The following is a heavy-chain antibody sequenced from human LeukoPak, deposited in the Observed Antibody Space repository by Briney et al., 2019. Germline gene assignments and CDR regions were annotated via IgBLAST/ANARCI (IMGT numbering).Heavy chain of an antibody. J-gene: IGHJ4*02. CDR1: GFTFGSYA. CDR3: AKQTTGYYGSGVGF. V-gene: IGHV3-23*01. Sequence: GGSLRLSCVASGFTFGSYAMSWVRQAPGKGLEWVSSIRDSGDIAHYADPVRGRFTISRDNSKNTLYLQMSSLRPEDTAVYFCAKQTTGYYGSGVGFWGQGALVTVSS. CDR2: IRDSGDIA. D-gene: IGHD3-10*01.